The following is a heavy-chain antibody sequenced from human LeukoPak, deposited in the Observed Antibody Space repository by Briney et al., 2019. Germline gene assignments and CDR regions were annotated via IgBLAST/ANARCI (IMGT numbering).Heavy chain of an antibody. CDR2: IYYSGST. J-gene: IGHJ4*02. Sequence: SETLSLTCTVSGGSISSYYWSWIRQPPGKGLEWIGYIYYSGSTNYNPSLKSRVTISVDTSKNQFSLKLGSVTAADTAVYYCARDSHLDYWGQGTLVTVSS. CDR3: ARDSHLDY. CDR1: GGSISSYY. V-gene: IGHV4-59*01.